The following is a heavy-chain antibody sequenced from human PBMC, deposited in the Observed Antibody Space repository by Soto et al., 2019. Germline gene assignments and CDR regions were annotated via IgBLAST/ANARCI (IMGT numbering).Heavy chain of an antibody. CDR3: AKNVAVAGFCLDP. CDR1: GDSISSHY. Sequence: QVQLHESGPGLVKPSETLSLTCTVSGDSISSHYWSWIRQPPGKGLEWIGHIYHSGGTRYNPSLRSRVTISVDTSKNQFSLKLRSVTAADTAVYYCAKNVAVAGFCLDPSGQGILVTVSS. J-gene: IGHJ5*02. V-gene: IGHV4-59*11. CDR2: IYHSGGT. D-gene: IGHD6-19*01.